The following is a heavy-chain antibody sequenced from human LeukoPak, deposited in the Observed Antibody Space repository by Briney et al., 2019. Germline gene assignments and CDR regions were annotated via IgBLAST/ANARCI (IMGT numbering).Heavy chain of an antibody. J-gene: IGHJ6*02. D-gene: IGHD2-21*01. CDR1: GRTVSSNY. CDR3: AKRPAYTSSWFFPSGMDV. CDR2: IYGGGGA. V-gene: IGHV3-53*01. Sequence: GGSLRLSCAVSGRTVSSNYMSWVRQAPGKGLEWVSVIYGGGGAYYADSVKGRFTISRDNSQNTLYLQMNSLRAEDTAIYYCAKRPAYTSSWFFPSGMDVWGQGTTVTVSS.